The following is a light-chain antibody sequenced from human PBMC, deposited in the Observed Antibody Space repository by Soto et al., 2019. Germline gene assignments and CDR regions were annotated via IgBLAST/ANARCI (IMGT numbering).Light chain of an antibody. V-gene: IGKV3D-20*01. J-gene: IGKJ2*01. CDR3: QQYGSSPYT. CDR2: DAS. Sequence: EIGLKQSPATVSLSPGERGTLSCRASQSVSRSYLAWYQQKPGLAPRLLIYDASSRATGIPDRFSGSGSGTDFTLTISRLEPEDFAVYYCQQYGSSPYTFGQGTKLEIK. CDR1: QSVSRSY.